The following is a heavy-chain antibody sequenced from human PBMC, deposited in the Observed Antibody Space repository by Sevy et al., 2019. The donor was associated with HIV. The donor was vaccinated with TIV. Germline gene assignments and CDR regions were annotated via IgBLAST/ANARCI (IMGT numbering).Heavy chain of an antibody. J-gene: IGHJ4*02. CDR3: ASGSLDSTGYPFDY. CDR1: GFTFSIYT. Sequence: GGSLRLSCAASGFTFSIYTMNWVRQAPGKGLEWVSSISSSSTYIYYADSVRGRFTISRDNAKNSLYLQMHSLRAEDTVVYYCASGSLDSTGYPFDYWGQGTLVTVSS. CDR2: ISSSSTYI. D-gene: IGHD3-22*01. V-gene: IGHV3-21*01.